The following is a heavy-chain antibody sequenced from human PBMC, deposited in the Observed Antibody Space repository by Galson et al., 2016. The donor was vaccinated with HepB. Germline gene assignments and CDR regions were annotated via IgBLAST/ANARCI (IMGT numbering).Heavy chain of an antibody. CDR3: AKIPVQYSFHYCGFDY. D-gene: IGHD5-18*01. CDR1: GFTFSTYA. J-gene: IGHJ4*02. Sequence: SLRLSCAASGFTFSTYAMSWVRQAPGKGLEWVSGISGSGDTKFADSVKGRFTTSRDNSKTTLYLQMNSLRVEATAVYYCAKIPVQYSFHYCGFDYWGQGTLVTVSS. V-gene: IGHV3-23*01. CDR2: ISGSGDT.